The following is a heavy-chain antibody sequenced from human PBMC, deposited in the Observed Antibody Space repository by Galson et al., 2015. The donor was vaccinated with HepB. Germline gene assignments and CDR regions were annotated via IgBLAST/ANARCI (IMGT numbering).Heavy chain of an antibody. V-gene: IGHV3-53*01. CDR3: ARAPTITTNFDS. D-gene: IGHD3-22*01. CDR1: GLSVSSNY. CDR2: IYSGGST. J-gene: IGHJ4*02. Sequence: SLRLSCAASGLSVSSNYMSWVRQAPGKGLEWVSIIYSGGSTYYADSVKGRFTISRDNSKNTVYLQMDSLRAEDTAVYYCARAPTITTNFDSWGQGTLVTVSS.